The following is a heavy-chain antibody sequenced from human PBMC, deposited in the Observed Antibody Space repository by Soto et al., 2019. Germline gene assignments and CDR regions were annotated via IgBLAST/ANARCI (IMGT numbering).Heavy chain of an antibody. CDR1: GGSITSSSYY. CDR3: AKVSGWYLPFDL. V-gene: IGHV4-39*01. D-gene: IGHD6-19*01. J-gene: IGHJ2*01. Sequence: QLQLQESGPGLVKPSETLSLICTVSGGSITSSSYYWGWIRQPPGKGLEWIGNIHYSGSTYYNPSLQSRIIISVDTSKDQFSLKLSSVTAADTAVYYCAKVSGWYLPFDLWGRGTLVTVSS. CDR2: IHYSGST.